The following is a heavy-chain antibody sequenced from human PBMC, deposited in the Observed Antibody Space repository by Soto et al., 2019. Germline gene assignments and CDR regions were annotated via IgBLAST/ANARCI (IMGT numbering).Heavy chain of an antibody. CDR3: ARSVAVPGAHIDY. Sequence: SETLSLTCTVSGGSINNSDYLWGWIRQPPGKGLEWLGYVYYTGSTNYSPSLRSRVSISVDTSKNECSLRLSSVTAADTAVYFCARSVAVPGAHIDYWGQGTQVTVSS. D-gene: IGHD6-19*01. V-gene: IGHV4-61*05. J-gene: IGHJ4*02. CDR1: GGSINNSDYL. CDR2: VYYTGST.